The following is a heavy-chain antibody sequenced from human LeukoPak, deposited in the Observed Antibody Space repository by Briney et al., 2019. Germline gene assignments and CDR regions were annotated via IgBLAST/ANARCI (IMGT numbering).Heavy chain of an antibody. D-gene: IGHD2-2*01. Sequence: GGSLRLSCTASGFTFSSYWMHWVRQAPGKGLLWVSRINTDGSSTRYADSVKGRFTISRDNAKNTLYLQVNNLRAEDTAVYYCARESGYCSATSCYRPEDYWGQGTLVTVSS. CDR3: ARESGYCSATSCYRPEDY. V-gene: IGHV3-74*01. J-gene: IGHJ4*02. CDR1: GFTFSSYW. CDR2: INTDGSST.